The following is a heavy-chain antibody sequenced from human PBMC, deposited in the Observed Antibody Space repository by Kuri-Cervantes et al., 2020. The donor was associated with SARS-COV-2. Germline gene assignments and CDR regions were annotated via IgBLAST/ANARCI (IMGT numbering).Heavy chain of an antibody. J-gene: IGHJ3*01. CDR2: INPNGGGT. D-gene: IGHD2-21*01. V-gene: IGHV1-2*02. CDR1: GYTFIDYH. CDR3: AKIAVGVPVVGDAFDF. Sequence: ASVKVSCKASGYTFIDYHMHWVRQAPGQGLEWMGWINPNGGGTNYAQKFQGRVTMTSDTSIDTAYMELSGLRPDDTAVYYCAKIAVGVPVVGDAFDFWGQGTLVTVSS.